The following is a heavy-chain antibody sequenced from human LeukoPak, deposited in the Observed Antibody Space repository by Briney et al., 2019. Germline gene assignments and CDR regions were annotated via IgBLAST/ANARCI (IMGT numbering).Heavy chain of an antibody. CDR1: GGTFSSYA. Sequence: ASVKVSCKASGGTFSSYAISWVRQAPGQGLEWMGGIIPIFGTASYAQKFQGRVTITADKSTSTAYMELSSLRSEDTAVYYCAKPLSGYSYGYKGGAFDIWGQGTMVTVSS. CDR3: AKPLSGYSYGYKGGAFDI. D-gene: IGHD5-18*01. V-gene: IGHV1-69*06. J-gene: IGHJ3*02. CDR2: IIPIFGTA.